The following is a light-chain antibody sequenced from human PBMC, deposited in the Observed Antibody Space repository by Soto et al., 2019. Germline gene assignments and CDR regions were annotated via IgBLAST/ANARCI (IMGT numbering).Light chain of an antibody. CDR1: QSISSN. V-gene: IGKV1-39*01. CDR3: QQSYRTPPWT. Sequence: DIQMTQSPSSLSASVGDRVTITCRASQSISSNLNWYQQKPGKAPKLLIYAASGLQSGVPSRFSGSGSGTDFTLIISNLQPEDFATYYCQQSYRTPPWTFGQGTRVEIK. CDR2: AAS. J-gene: IGKJ1*01.